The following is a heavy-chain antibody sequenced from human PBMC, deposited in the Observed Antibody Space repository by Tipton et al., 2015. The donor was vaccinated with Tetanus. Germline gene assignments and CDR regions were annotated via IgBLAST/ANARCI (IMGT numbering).Heavy chain of an antibody. D-gene: IGHD3-3*01. V-gene: IGHV4-61*01. CDR2: VSYSGRT. Sequence: TLSLTCTVSGGSVRSGSYSWNWIRQPPGKGLEWLAYVSYSGRTNSNYSLKSRITVSQDTSKNQFSLRLTSVTAADTAVYYCARRGDFLSGNLYYFDYWGQGALVTVSS. CDR1: GGSVRSGSYS. CDR3: ARRGDFLSGNLYYFDY. J-gene: IGHJ4*02.